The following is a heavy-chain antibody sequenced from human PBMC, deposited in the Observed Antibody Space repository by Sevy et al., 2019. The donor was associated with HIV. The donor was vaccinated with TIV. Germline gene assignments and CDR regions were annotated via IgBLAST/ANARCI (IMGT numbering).Heavy chain of an antibody. CDR1: GYTFPSYA. CDR3: AGDPNFVIAAETYFDY. Sequence: RASVKVSCKASGYTFPSYAMNWVRQAPGQGLEWMGWINTNTGNPTYAQGFTGLFVFSLDTSVSTALRQISRLKAEDTAVYYGAGDPNFVIAAETYFDYWGQGTLVTVSS. D-gene: IGHD6-6*01. CDR2: INTNTGNP. J-gene: IGHJ4*02. V-gene: IGHV7-4-1*02.